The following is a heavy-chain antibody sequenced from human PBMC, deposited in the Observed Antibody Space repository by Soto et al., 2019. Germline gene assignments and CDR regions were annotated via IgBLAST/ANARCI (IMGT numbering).Heavy chain of an antibody. J-gene: IGHJ6*02. Sequence: EVQLVESGGGLVQPGESLKLSCAASGFTLSGSAVHWVRQASGKGLEWVGRIRSKTHNYATDYIASVKGRFTMSRDDSNNTAYLQMNGLKTDDTAVYFCVVDSPSRSVDAYNFYYGMDVWGQGTTVIVSS. D-gene: IGHD3-16*01. V-gene: IGHV3-73*02. CDR1: GFTLSGSA. CDR3: VVDSPSRSVDAYNFYYGMDV. CDR2: IRSKTHNYAT.